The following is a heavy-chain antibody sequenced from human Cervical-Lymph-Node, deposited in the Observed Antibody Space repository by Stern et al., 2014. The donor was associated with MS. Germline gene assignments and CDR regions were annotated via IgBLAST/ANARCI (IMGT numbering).Heavy chain of an antibody. CDR1: GYTFSSYD. CDR2: MSPNRGTP. V-gene: IGHV1-8*01. J-gene: IGHJ6*02. Sequence: QVQLVQSGAEVKKPGASLKVSCKASGYTFSSYDIHWVRQAPGQGLEWMGWMSPNRGTPGYAQKFQGRVTMTRNTSISTAYMELSSLRSEDTAVYYCARVLGYYDSSGFRYFYYGMDVWGQGTTITVSS. D-gene: IGHD3-22*01. CDR3: ARVLGYYDSSGFRYFYYGMDV.